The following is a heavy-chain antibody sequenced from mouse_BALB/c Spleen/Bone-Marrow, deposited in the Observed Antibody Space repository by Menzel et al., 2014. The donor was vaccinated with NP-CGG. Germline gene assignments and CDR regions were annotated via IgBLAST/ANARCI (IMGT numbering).Heavy chain of an antibody. CDR2: ISSGSSTI. V-gene: IGHV5-17*02. CDR1: GFTFSSFG. CDR3: VRSGSSSGYFDY. Sequence: GGSRKLSCAASGFTFSSFGMHWVRQAPEKGLEWVAYISSGSSTIYYGDTVMGRFTISRDNPKNTLFLQMTSLRSEDTATYYCVRSGSSSGYFDYWGQGTTLTVSS. J-gene: IGHJ2*01. D-gene: IGHD1-1*01.